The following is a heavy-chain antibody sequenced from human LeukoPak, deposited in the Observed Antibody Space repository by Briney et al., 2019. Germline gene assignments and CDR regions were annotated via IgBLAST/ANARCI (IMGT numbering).Heavy chain of an antibody. CDR3: ARDRNAAATDY. CDR1: GFTVSSNY. J-gene: IGHJ4*02. Sequence: PGGSLRLSCAVSGFTVSSNYMSWVRQAPGKGLEWVSVIYTGGSTYYAGSVKGRFTVSRDNSKNTLYLQMNSLRAEDTAVYYCARDRNAAATDYWGQGTLVTVSS. D-gene: IGHD6-13*01. V-gene: IGHV3-66*01. CDR2: IYTGGST.